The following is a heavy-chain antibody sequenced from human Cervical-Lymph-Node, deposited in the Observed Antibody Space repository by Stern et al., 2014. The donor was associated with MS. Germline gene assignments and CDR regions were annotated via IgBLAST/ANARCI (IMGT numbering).Heavy chain of an antibody. V-gene: IGHV1-69*01. CDR2: IFTKHKTS. Sequence: QMQLVQSGAEVRKPGSSVKVSCKDSGDSFNSYVIAWVRQAPGQGLEWMGGIFTKHKTSIYTEKFRDRVTIKADEITATVFLEINNLRSEDTAVYYCARVTQLWRSWFDPWGQGTLVTVSS. J-gene: IGHJ5*02. CDR3: ARVTQLWRSWFDP. D-gene: IGHD5-18*01. CDR1: GDSFNSYV.